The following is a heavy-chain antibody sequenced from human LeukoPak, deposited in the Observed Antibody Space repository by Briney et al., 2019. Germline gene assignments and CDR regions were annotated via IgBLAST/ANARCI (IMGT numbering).Heavy chain of an antibody. V-gene: IGHV4-59*08. CDR1: GGSISTYY. CDR3: ARSIIGTRSKFDY. D-gene: IGHD1/OR15-1a*01. Sequence: SETLSLTCTVSGGSISTYYWSWIRQPPGKGLEWIGYISYSGSTNYNPSLKSRVTISLDTSKNQFALKLSSVTAADTAVYYCARSIIGTRSKFDYWGQRTLVTVSS. J-gene: IGHJ4*02. CDR2: ISYSGST.